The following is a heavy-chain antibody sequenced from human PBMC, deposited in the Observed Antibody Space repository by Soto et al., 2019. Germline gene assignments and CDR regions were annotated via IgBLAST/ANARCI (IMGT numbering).Heavy chain of an antibody. V-gene: IGHV3-23*01. CDR2: ISGSGGST. CDR3: AKGWGSRRGYCSSTSRLVLAKLHYYSGMAV. CDR1: VFTFSSYA. Sequence: PGGSMRLSCSASVFTFSSYAMSWVRQAPGKGLEWVSAISGSGGSTYYADSVKGRFTISRDNSKNTLYLQMNSLRAEDTAVYYCAKGWGSRRGYCSSTSRLVLAKLHYYSGMAVWGQGPTGTVS. D-gene: IGHD2-2*01. J-gene: IGHJ6*02.